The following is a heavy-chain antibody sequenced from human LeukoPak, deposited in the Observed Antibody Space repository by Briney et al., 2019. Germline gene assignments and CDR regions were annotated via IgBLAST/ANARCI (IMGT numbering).Heavy chain of an antibody. D-gene: IGHD3-16*01. V-gene: IGHV4-59*01. J-gene: IGHJ4*02. CDR1: GGSISSSY. Sequence: SETLSLTCTVSGGSISSSYCSSIRQPPGKGLECIGYIYYSSSTNNNPSLKSRVTRSVDTSKNQFTLKLSSMTAPDTAVYYCARSALGEGENYWGQGTLVTVSS. CDR3: ARSALGEGENY. CDR2: IYYSSST.